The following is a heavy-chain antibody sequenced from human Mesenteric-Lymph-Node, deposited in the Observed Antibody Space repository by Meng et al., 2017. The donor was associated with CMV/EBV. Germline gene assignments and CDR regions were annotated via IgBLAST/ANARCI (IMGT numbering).Heavy chain of an antibody. V-gene: IGHV3-74*01. CDR3: ARQYYGSGSL. CDR1: GSISSSNW. J-gene: IGHJ4*02. Sequence: GSISSSNWWSWVRQAPGKGLVWVSRIAQDGSIAYYADSVKGRFTISRDNAKNTLYLQMSSLRAEDTAVYYCARQYYGSGSLWGQGTLVTVSS. D-gene: IGHD3-10*01. CDR2: IAQDGSIA.